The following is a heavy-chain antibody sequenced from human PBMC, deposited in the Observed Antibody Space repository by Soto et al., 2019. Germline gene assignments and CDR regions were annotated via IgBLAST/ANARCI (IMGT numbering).Heavy chain of an antibody. CDR2: ISSSSSYT. Sequence: QVQLVESGGGLVKPGGSLRLSCAASGFTFSDYYMSWIRQAPGKGLEWVSYISSSSSYTNYADSVKGRFTISRDNAKNSLYLQMNSLRAEDTAVYYCARVTLSSGSGSYYVPLYYYYYGMDVWGQGTTVTVSS. CDR1: GFTFSDYY. J-gene: IGHJ6*02. D-gene: IGHD3-10*01. CDR3: ARVTLSSGSGSYYVPLYYYYYGMDV. V-gene: IGHV3-11*05.